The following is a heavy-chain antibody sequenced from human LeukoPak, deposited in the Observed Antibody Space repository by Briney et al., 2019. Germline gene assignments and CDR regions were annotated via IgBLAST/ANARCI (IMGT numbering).Heavy chain of an antibody. CDR2: IYYSGST. J-gene: IGHJ6*03. CDR1: GGSISSSSYY. V-gene: IGHV4-39*07. CDR3: ARLSGYGLHYYYYMDV. Sequence: KTSETLSLTCTVSGGSISSSSYYWGWIREPPGKGQEWIGNIYYSGSTYYNPSLKSRVTISVDTSKNQFSLKLSSVTAADTAVYYCARLSGYGLHYYYYMDVWGKGTTVTVSS. D-gene: IGHD5-12*01.